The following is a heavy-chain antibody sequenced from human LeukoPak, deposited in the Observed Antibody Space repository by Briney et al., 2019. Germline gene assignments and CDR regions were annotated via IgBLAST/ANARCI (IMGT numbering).Heavy chain of an antibody. CDR3: ARDADGAAQCDP. CDR2: LSASGTT. Sequence: SETLSLTCTVSGSSISSYQWTWIRQPAGKGLEWIGRLSASGTTNFNPSLKSRVTISGDKTKKQVSLRLSSVTAADTAVYYCARDADGAAQCDPWGQGTLVTVSS. J-gene: IGHJ5*02. V-gene: IGHV4-4*07. D-gene: IGHD6-25*01. CDR1: GSSISSYQ.